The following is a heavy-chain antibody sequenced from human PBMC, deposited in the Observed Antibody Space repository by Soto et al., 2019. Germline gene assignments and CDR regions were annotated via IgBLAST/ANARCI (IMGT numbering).Heavy chain of an antibody. CDR3: ATCSSISTRHLLRYYMDV. Sequence: GGSLRLSCAASGFTFSSYAMSWVRQAPGKGLEWVSAISGSGGSTYYADSVKGRFTISRDNSKNTLYPQMNSLRAEDTAVYYCATCSSISTRHLLRYYMDVCGKGTTVSVSS. D-gene: IGHD2-2*01. CDR2: ISGSGGST. CDR1: GFTFSSYA. J-gene: IGHJ6*03. V-gene: IGHV3-23*01.